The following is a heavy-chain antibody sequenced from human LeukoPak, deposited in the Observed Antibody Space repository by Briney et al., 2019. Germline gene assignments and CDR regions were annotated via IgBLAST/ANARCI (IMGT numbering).Heavy chain of an antibody. CDR2: INHSGST. CDR1: GGSFSGYY. CDR3: ARVGIAAAATHEIDY. J-gene: IGHJ4*02. V-gene: IGHV4-34*01. Sequence: SETLSLNCAVYGGSFSGYYWSWIRQPPGKGLEWIGEINHSGSTNYNPSLKSRVTISVDTSKNQFSLKLSSVTAADTAVYYCARVGIAAAATHEIDYWGQGTLVTVSS. D-gene: IGHD6-13*01.